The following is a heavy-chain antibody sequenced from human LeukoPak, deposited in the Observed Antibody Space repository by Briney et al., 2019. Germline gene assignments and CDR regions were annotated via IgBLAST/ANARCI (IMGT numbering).Heavy chain of an antibody. CDR1: GGSFSGYY. J-gene: IGHJ5*02. V-gene: IGHV4-34*01. CDR2: INHSGST. CDR3: ARGVRYCSSTSCLNWFDP. Sequence: PSETLSLTCAVYGGSFSGYYWSWIRQPPGKGLEWIGEINHSGSTNYNPSLKSRVTISVDTSKNQFSLKPSSVTAADTAVYYCARGVRYCSSTSCLNWFDPWGQGTLVTVSS. D-gene: IGHD2-2*01.